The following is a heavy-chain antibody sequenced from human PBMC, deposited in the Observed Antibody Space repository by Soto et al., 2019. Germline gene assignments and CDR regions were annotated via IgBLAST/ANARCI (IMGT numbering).Heavy chain of an antibody. CDR1: GFTFSSYA. J-gene: IGHJ4*02. Sequence: GGSLRLSCAASGFTFSSYAMSWVRQAPGKGLEWVSAISGSGGSTYYADSVKGRFTISRDNSKNTLYLQMNSLRAEDTAVYYCAKDLRIGSGSSLYFDYWGQGTLVTVSS. D-gene: IGHD3-10*01. CDR3: AKDLRIGSGSSLYFDY. CDR2: ISGSGGST. V-gene: IGHV3-23*01.